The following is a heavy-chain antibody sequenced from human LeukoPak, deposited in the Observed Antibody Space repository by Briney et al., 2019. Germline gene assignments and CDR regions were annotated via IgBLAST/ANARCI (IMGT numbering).Heavy chain of an antibody. CDR1: GFSFSDYA. D-gene: IGHD1-1*01. V-gene: IGHV3-30*02. CDR3: AKDGESGIQYTQGYCDY. J-gene: IGHJ4*02. CDR2: IRYDGSNK. Sequence: PGGSLRLSCAASGFSFSDYAIYWVRQTPGKGLEWVAFIRYDGSNKIYADSVKGRFTISRDNSYNTVYLQMTGLRAEDTAVYYCAKDGESGIQYTQGYCDYWGQRTLVTVSS.